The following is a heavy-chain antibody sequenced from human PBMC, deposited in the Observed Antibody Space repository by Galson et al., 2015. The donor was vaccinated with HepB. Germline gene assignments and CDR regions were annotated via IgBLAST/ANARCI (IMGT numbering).Heavy chain of an antibody. J-gene: IGHJ4*02. Sequence: SLRLSCAASGFTFSSYAMSWVRQAPGKGLEWVSTISGRDAGTYYADSVKGRFTISRDNSKSTLYLQMNSLRAEDTAIYYCAKHPPVVTATLDYWGLGTLVTVSS. CDR1: GFTFSSYA. CDR2: ISGRDAGT. CDR3: AKHPPVVTATLDY. D-gene: IGHD2-21*02. V-gene: IGHV3-23*01.